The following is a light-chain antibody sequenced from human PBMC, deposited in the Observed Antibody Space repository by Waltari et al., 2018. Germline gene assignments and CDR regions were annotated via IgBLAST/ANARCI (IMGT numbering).Light chain of an antibody. Sequence: EIVLTQSPGTLSLSPGERATLPCRASQSINSSYLAWYQQKPGQAPRLLIYGASSRATGITDRFSGSGSGTDFSLISSRLEPEDFAVYYCQHYGSASMYTFGQGTKLEIK. V-gene: IGKV3-20*01. J-gene: IGKJ2*01. CDR1: QSINSSY. CDR2: GAS. CDR3: QHYGSASMYT.